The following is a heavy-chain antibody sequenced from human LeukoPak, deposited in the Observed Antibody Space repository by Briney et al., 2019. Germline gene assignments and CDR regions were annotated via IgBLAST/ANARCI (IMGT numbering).Heavy chain of an antibody. V-gene: IGHV4-39*07. D-gene: IGHD6-13*01. CDR3: ARVHGSSSWYFGAFDI. Sequence: SETLSLTCTASGGSISSSSYYWGWIRQPPGKGLEWIGSIYYSGSTYYNPSLKSRVTISVDTSKNQFSLKLSSVTAADTAVYYCARVHGSSSWYFGAFDIWGQGTMVTVSS. CDR2: IYYSGST. J-gene: IGHJ3*02. CDR1: GGSISSSSYY.